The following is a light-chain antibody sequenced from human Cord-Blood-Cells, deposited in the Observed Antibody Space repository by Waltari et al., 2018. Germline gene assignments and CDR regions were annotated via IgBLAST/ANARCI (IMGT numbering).Light chain of an antibody. J-gene: IGKJ3*01. CDR2: KAS. Sequence: DIQMTQSPSTLSASVGDRVTITCRASQSISSWLAWYQQKPGKAPKPLIYKASSLESEVPSRFSGSGSGTEFTLTISSLQPDDFATYYCQQYNSYSFTFGPGTKVDIK. CDR3: QQYNSYSFT. CDR1: QSISSW. V-gene: IGKV1-5*03.